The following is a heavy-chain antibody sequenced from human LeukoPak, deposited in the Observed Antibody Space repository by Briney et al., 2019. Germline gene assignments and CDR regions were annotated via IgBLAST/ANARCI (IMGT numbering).Heavy chain of an antibody. Sequence: SETLSLTCTVSGGSISSYYWGWIRQPPGKGLEWIGSIYYSGSTYYNPSLKSRVTISVDTSKNQFSLKLSSVTAADTAVYYCARHNLRVRGTFDIWGQGTMVTVSS. CDR3: ARHNLRVRGTFDI. J-gene: IGHJ3*02. V-gene: IGHV4-39*01. CDR2: IYYSGST. D-gene: IGHD3-16*01. CDR1: GGSISSYY.